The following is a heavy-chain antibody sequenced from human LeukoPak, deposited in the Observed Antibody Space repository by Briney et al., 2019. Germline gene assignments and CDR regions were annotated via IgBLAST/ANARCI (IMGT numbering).Heavy chain of an antibody. J-gene: IGHJ4*02. V-gene: IGHV3-33*01. CDR3: ARDMTTYLDQ. Sequence: GGSLILSCATSGFTFSDCGMHWVRQAPGKGLEWVAFIWYDGSNKFYIDSVKGRFTISRDNSKNSIYLQMNSLRAEDTAVYYCARDMTTYLDQRGQGTLVTVSS. D-gene: IGHD4-17*01. CDR1: GFTFSDCG. CDR2: IWYDGSNK.